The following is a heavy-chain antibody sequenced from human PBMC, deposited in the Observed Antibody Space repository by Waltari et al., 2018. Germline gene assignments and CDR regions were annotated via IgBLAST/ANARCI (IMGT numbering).Heavy chain of an antibody. CDR1: GFTFSNAW. Sequence: EVQLVESGGGLVKPGGSLRLSCAASGFTFSNAWMSWVHQAPGKGLEWVGRIKSKTDGGTTDYAAPVKGRFTISRDDSKNTLYLQMNSLKTEDTAVYYCTTTGIAAAVHYYYYGMDVWGQGTTVTVSS. D-gene: IGHD6-13*01. V-gene: IGHV3-15*01. CDR3: TTTGIAAAVHYYYYGMDV. J-gene: IGHJ6*02. CDR2: IKSKTDGGTT.